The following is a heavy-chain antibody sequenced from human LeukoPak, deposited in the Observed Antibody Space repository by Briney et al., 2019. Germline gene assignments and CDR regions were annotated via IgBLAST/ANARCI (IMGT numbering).Heavy chain of an antibody. D-gene: IGHD6-13*01. V-gene: IGHV4-34*01. CDR1: GGSFSGYY. J-gene: IGHJ4*02. Sequence: SETLSLTCAVYGGSFSGYYWSWIRQPPGKGLEWIGEINHSGSTNYNPSLKSRVTISVDTSKNQFSLKLSSVTAADTAVYYCARHYPPAAGVFDYWGQGTLVTVSS. CDR3: ARHYPPAAGVFDY. CDR2: INHSGST.